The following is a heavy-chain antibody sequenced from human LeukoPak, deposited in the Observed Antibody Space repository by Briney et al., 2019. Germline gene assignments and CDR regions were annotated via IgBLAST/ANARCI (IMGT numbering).Heavy chain of an antibody. V-gene: IGHV4-59*01. D-gene: IGHD3-3*01. CDR1: GGSISSYY. CDR3: ARVLPSTYYDFWSGFPTDY. Sequence: SETLSLTCTVSGGSISSYYWSWIRQPPGKGLEGIGYIYYSGRTNYNPSLKSRVTISVDTSKNQFSLKLSSVTAADTAVYYCARVLPSTYYDFWSGFPTDYWGQGTLVTVSS. CDR2: IYYSGRT. J-gene: IGHJ4*02.